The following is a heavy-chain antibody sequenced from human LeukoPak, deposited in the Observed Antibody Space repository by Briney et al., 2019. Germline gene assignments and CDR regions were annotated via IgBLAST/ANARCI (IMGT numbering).Heavy chain of an antibody. CDR2: INPNSGGT. J-gene: IGHJ5*02. CDR1: GYTFTGYY. V-gene: IGHV1-2*04. D-gene: IGHD3-3*01. Sequence: ASVKVSCKASGYTFTGYYMHWVRQPPGQGLEWMGWINPNSGGTNYAQKFQGWVTMTRDTSISTAYMELSRLRSDDTAVYYCARAPTPYYDFWSGYYPDPNWFDPWGQGTLVTVSS. CDR3: ARAPTPYYDFWSGYYPDPNWFDP.